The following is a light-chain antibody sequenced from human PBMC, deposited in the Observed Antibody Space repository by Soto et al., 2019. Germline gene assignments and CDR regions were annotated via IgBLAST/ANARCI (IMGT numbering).Light chain of an antibody. CDR3: SSYAGSENSV. V-gene: IGLV2-8*01. Sequence: QSALTQPPSASGSPGQSVTISCTGTSSDVGGYNYVSWYQQHPDKAPKLMIYEVSKRPSGVPDRFSGSKSGNTASLTVSGLQAEDEADYYCSSYAGSENSVFGGGTQLTVL. J-gene: IGLJ3*02. CDR1: SSDVGGYNY. CDR2: EVS.